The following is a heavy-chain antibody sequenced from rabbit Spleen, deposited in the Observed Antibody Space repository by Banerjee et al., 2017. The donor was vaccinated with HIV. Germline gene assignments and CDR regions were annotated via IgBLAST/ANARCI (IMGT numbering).Heavy chain of an antibody. D-gene: IGHD7-1*01. J-gene: IGHJ2*01. V-gene: IGHV1S40*01. CDR1: GIDFSSSYW. CDR2: ISGGSGKT. CDR3: ARRTSGYSGYRL. Sequence: QSLEESGGDLVKPGASLTLNCTASGIDFSSSYWNCWVRQAPGKGPEWIACISGGSGKTDYASWAKGRFTISKSSSTTVTLQMTSLTAADTATYFCARRTSGYSGYRLWGQGTLVTVS.